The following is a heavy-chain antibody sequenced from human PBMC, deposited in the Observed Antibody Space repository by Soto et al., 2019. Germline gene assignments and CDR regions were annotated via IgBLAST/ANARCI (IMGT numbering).Heavy chain of an antibody. D-gene: IGHD3-10*01. J-gene: IGHJ6*02. V-gene: IGHV1-18*01. Sequence: QVQLVQSGAEVKKPGASVKVSCKASGYTFTSYGISWVRQAPGQGLEWMGWISAYNGNTNYAQKLQGRVTMTTDTATSTAYMELRSLRSDDTAVYYCAGTMVRRVTETGYYGMDVWGQGTTVTVSS. CDR2: ISAYNGNT. CDR1: GYTFTSYG. CDR3: AGTMVRRVTETGYYGMDV.